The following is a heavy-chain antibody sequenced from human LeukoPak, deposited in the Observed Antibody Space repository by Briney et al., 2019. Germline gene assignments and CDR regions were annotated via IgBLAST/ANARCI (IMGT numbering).Heavy chain of an antibody. CDR1: GYSFTSYW. V-gene: IGHV5-51*01. CDR2: IYPGYSDT. Sequence: KIGESLKISCKGSGYSFTSYWIGWVRQMPGKGLEWMGIIYPGYSDTRYSPSFQGQVPTSADKSISTAYLQWSSLKASDTAMYYCARQRGSGWYRGDYWGQGTLVTVSS. CDR3: ARQRGSGWYRGDY. D-gene: IGHD6-19*01. J-gene: IGHJ4*02.